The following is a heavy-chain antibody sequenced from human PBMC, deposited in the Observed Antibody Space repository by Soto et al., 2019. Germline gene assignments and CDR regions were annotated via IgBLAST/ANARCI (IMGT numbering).Heavy chain of an antibody. CDR3: ARAGLIERELLRFDY. CDR1: GYSFTNND. J-gene: IGHJ4*02. D-gene: IGHD1-26*01. Sequence: GASVKFSCKASGYSFTNNDVSWVRQATGQGLEWMGWMNPGSGDTGYAQKFQGRVTMTRDISIATAYMELSSLRSEDTAVYYCARAGLIERELLRFDYWGQGTLVTVSS. CDR2: MNPGSGDT. V-gene: IGHV1-8*01.